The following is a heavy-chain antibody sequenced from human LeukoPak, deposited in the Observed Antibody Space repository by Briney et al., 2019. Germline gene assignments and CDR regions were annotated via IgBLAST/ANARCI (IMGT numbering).Heavy chain of an antibody. CDR1: GGTFSSYA. V-gene: IGHV1-69*13. Sequence: SVKVSCKASGGTFSSYAISWVRQAPGQGLEWMGGIIPIFGTANYAQKFQGRVTITADESTSTAYMELSSLRSEDTAVYYCARIPTIVVVPAAIEPGVVDVWGKGTTVTVSS. D-gene: IGHD2-2*01. CDR3: ARIPTIVVVPAAIEPGVVDV. CDR2: IIPIFGTA. J-gene: IGHJ6*04.